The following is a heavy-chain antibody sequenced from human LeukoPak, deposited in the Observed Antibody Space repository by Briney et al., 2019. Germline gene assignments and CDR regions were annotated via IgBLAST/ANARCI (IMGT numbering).Heavy chain of an antibody. V-gene: IGHV4-59*08. CDR2: IYYTGST. CDR3: ARRDGYNSYYFDY. D-gene: IGHD5-24*01. J-gene: IGHJ4*02. CDR1: GGSISNYY. Sequence: SETLSLTCTVSGGSISNYYWSWIRQPPGKGLEWIGYIYYTGSTNYNPSLKSRVTTSLDTSKSQFSLRLSSVTAADTAVYYCARRDGYNSYYFDYWGQGTLVTVSS.